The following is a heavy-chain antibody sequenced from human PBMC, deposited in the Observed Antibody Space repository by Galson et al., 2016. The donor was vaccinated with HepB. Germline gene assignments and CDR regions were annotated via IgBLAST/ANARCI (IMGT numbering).Heavy chain of an antibody. Sequence: SLRLSCAASGFTVSSYYMSWVRQAPGKGLEWVSIIYTGGSTYYADSVKGRFTISRDNPKNTLYLQMNGLRAEDTAVYYCARGMGHWSFVYWGQGTLVTVSS. CDR1: GFTVSSYY. D-gene: IGHD5-24*01. CDR2: IYTGGST. V-gene: IGHV3-53*01. CDR3: ARGMGHWSFVY. J-gene: IGHJ4*02.